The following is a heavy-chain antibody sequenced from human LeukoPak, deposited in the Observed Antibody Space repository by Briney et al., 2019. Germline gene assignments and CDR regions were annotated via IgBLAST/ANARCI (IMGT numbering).Heavy chain of an antibody. D-gene: IGHD3-22*01. CDR2: IHYTGRT. Sequence: SETLSLTCTVSGGSISSDTSHWGWIRQPPGTGLEWIGSIHYTGRTYYNPSLKSRVTISVDTSKSQFSLKLPSVTAADTAVYYCARVNYDSSLTGYYYMDVWAKGTTVSVSS. V-gene: IGHV4-39*07. CDR1: GGSISSDTSH. CDR3: ARVNYDSSLTGYYYMDV. J-gene: IGHJ6*03.